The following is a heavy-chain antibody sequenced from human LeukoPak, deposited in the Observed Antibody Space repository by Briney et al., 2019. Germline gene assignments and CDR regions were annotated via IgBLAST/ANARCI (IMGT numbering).Heavy chain of an antibody. CDR3: ARGVYDILTGYYYTWFDP. J-gene: IGHJ5*02. D-gene: IGHD3-9*01. Sequence: ASVKVSCKASGGTFSSYAISWVRQAPGQGLEWMGGIIPIFGTANYAQKFQGRVTITADESTSTAYMELSRLRSEDTAVYYCARGVYDILTGYYYTWFDPGGEGPLVTVSS. V-gene: IGHV1-69*13. CDR2: IIPIFGTA. CDR1: GGTFSSYA.